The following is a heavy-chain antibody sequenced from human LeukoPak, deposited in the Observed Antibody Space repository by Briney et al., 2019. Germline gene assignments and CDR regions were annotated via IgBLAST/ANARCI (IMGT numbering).Heavy chain of an antibody. Sequence: PSGTLSLTCTVSGGSISNYYWIWIRQPPGKGLEWIGYVFYSGSTNYNPSLRSRVTISVDTSKNQFSLKLSSVTAADTAVYYCARETSQKGAHCMDVWGKGTTVTISS. J-gene: IGHJ6*03. CDR3: ARETSQKGAHCMDV. CDR2: VFYSGST. CDR1: GGSISNYY. V-gene: IGHV4-59*01. D-gene: IGHD3-16*01.